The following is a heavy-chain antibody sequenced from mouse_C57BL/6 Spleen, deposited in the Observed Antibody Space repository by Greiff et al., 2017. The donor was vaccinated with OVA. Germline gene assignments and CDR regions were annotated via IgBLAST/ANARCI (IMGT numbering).Heavy chain of an antibody. CDR1: GFTFNTYA. CDR3: VRDRGLTGYYAMDY. Sequence: EVQGVESGGGLVQPKGSLKLSCAASGFTFNTYAMHWVRQAPGKGLEWVARIRSKSSNYATYYADSVKDRFTISRDDSQSMLYLQMNNLKTEDTAMYYCVRDRGLTGYYAMDYWGQGTSVTVSS. CDR2: IRSKSSNYAT. J-gene: IGHJ4*01. V-gene: IGHV10-3*01.